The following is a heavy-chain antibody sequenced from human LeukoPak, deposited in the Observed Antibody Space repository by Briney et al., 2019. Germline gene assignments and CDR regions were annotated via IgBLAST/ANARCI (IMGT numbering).Heavy chain of an antibody. D-gene: IGHD6-19*01. CDR3: ARIVSGWYGDAFDI. Sequence: GGSLRLSCAASGFTFSDYYMSWIRQAPGKGLEWVSYISSSGSTIYYADSVKGRFTISRDNAKNSLYLQMNSLRAEDPAVYYCARIVSGWYGDAFDIWGQGTMVTVSS. CDR2: ISSSGSTI. V-gene: IGHV3-11*04. J-gene: IGHJ3*02. CDR1: GFTFSDYY.